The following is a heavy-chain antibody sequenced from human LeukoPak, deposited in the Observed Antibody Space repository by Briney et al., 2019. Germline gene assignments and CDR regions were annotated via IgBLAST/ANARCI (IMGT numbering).Heavy chain of an antibody. J-gene: IGHJ5*02. D-gene: IGHD2-2*01. Sequence: ASVKVSCKVSGYTLTELSMHWVRQAPGKGLEWMGGFDPEDGETIYAQKFQGRVTMTEDTSTDTAYMELSSLRSEDTAVYYCAISPCRYCSSTSCRSIPWFDPWGQGTLVTVSS. CDR2: FDPEDGET. V-gene: IGHV1-24*01. CDR3: AISPCRYCSSTSCRSIPWFDP. CDR1: GYTLTELS.